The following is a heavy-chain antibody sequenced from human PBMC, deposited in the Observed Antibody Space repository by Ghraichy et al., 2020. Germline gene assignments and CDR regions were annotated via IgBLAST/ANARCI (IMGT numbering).Heavy chain of an antibody. V-gene: IGHV3-48*02. CDR1: GFSFSTYG. J-gene: IGHJ4*02. Sequence: GGSLRLSCAASGFSFSTYGMSWVRPAPGKGLEWVSYISVSGSIKYYSDSVQGRFTISRDNAKNSLFLQMNSLRDEDTAVYYCARDGGYYYDPNHPYFLDYWGQGILVTVSS. D-gene: IGHD3-22*01. CDR3: ARDGGYYYDPNHPYFLDY. CDR2: ISVSGSIK.